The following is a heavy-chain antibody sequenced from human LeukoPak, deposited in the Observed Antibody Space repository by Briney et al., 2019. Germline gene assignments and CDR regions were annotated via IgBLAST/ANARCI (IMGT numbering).Heavy chain of an antibody. CDR1: GYSFTSYW. J-gene: IGHJ4*02. V-gene: IGHV3-7*03. CDR2: IKKDGSEK. D-gene: IGHD5-18*01. Sequence: GESLKISCQGSGYSFTSYWMSWVRQAPGKGLEWVANIKKDGSEKYYVDSVKGRFTISRDNAKKSLYLQMNSLGAEDTAVYYCARDLGGYRIDYWGQGTLVTVSS. CDR3: ARDLGGYRIDY.